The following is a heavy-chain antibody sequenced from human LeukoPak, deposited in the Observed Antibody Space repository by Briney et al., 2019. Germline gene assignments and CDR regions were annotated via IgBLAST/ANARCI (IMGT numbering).Heavy chain of an antibody. V-gene: IGHV3-66*01. D-gene: IGHD1-26*01. Sequence: SGGSLRLSCAASGFTVSSNYMSWVRQAPGKGLEWVSVIYSGGSTYYADSVKGRFTISRDNSKNTLYLQMNSLRAEDTAVYYCARVSGSYLAPFDYWGQGTLVTVSS. CDR2: IYSGGST. J-gene: IGHJ4*02. CDR1: GFTVSSNY. CDR3: ARVSGSYLAPFDY.